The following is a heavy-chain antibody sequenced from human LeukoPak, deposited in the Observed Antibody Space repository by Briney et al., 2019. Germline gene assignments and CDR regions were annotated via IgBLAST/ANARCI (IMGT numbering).Heavy chain of an antibody. Sequence: PSETLSLTCTVSGCSISSYYWSWIRQPAGKGLEWIGCIYTRGSTNYNPSLQSRVTISVEKYKNQLYLKLSSVTAADTAVYYCARGDFWSGYSPDTYYYYMDVWGKGTTVTVSS. J-gene: IGHJ6*03. V-gene: IGHV4-4*07. CDR2: IYTRGST. CDR3: ARGDFWSGYSPDTYYYYMDV. D-gene: IGHD3-3*01. CDR1: GCSISSYY.